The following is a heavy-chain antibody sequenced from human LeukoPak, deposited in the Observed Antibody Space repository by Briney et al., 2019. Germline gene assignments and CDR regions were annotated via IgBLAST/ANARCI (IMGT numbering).Heavy chain of an antibody. CDR2: ISGSGGST. D-gene: IGHD3-9*01. CDR1: GFTFSSYA. V-gene: IGHV3-23*01. J-gene: IGHJ4*02. Sequence: GGSLRLSCAASGFTFSSYAMSWVRQAPGKGLEWVSAISGSGGSTYYADSVKGRFTISRDNSKNTLYLQMSSLGAEDTAVYYCAKRDAKTIYPPYYFDYWGQGTLVTVSS. CDR3: AKRDAKTIYPPYYFDY.